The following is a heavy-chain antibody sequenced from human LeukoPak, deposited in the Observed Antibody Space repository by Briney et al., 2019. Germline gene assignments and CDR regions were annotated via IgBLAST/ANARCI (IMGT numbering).Heavy chain of an antibody. CDR3: CGSVLYSSYYFDY. J-gene: IGHJ4*02. D-gene: IGHD5-18*01. V-gene: IGHV3-21*01. Sequence: GGSLRLSCAVSGFTFSSYSLTWVRQAPGKGLEWVSCISSGSSYIFYADSVKGRFTISRDNAKNSLYLQMNSLRAEDTAVYYCCGSVLYSSYYFDYWGQGTLVTVSS. CDR2: ISSGSSYI. CDR1: GFTFSSYS.